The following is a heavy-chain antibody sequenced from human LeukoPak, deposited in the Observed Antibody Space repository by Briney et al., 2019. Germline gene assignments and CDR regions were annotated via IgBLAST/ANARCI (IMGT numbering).Heavy chain of an antibody. V-gene: IGHV1-2*02. CDR2: INPNSGGT. Sequence: RASVKVSCKASGYTFTGYYMHWVRQAPGQGLEWMGWINPNSGGTNYAQKFQGRVTMTRDTSISTAYMELSRLRSDDTAVYYRARGRASSAHFDYWGQGTLVTVSS. CDR3: ARGRASSAHFDY. J-gene: IGHJ4*02. CDR1: GYTFTGYY.